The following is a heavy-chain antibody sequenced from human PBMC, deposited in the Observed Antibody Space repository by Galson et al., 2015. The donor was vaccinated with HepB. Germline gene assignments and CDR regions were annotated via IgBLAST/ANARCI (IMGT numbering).Heavy chain of an antibody. V-gene: IGHV1-69*13. CDR1: GVTFSRLA. Sequence: SVKVSCKASGVTFSRLAVSWVRQAPGQGLEWIGGIIPFFGTTNYARKFQGRVTVTADESTTTVFMEMTGLTFQDTAGYYCSRERGNYGLSYFDPWGQGTLGTVSS. CDR2: IIPFFGTT. J-gene: IGHJ5*02. CDR3: SRERGNYGLSYFDP. D-gene: IGHD3-22*01.